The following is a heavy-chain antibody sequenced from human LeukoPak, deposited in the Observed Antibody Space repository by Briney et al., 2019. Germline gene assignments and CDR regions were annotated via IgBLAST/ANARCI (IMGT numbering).Heavy chain of an antibody. CDR1: GGTFSSYA. V-gene: IGHV1-69*06. Sequence: GASVKVSCKASGGTFSSYAISWVRQAPGQGLEWMGGIIPIFGTANYAQKFQGRVTITADKSTSTAYMELSSLRSEDTAVYYCARQRGGSYYGYYYYYYMDVWGKGTTVTVSS. CDR3: ARQRGGSYYGYYYYYYMDV. J-gene: IGHJ6*03. D-gene: IGHD1-26*01. CDR2: IIPIFGTA.